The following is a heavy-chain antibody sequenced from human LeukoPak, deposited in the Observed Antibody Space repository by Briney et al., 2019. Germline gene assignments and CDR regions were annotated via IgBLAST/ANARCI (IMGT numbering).Heavy chain of an antibody. V-gene: IGHV4-39*07. CDR3: ARDEEWELGVFDY. D-gene: IGHD1-26*01. J-gene: IGHJ4*02. CDR2: IYYSGST. CDR1: GGSISSSSYY. Sequence: KTSETLSLTCTVSGGSISSSSYYWGWIRQPPGKGLEWIGSIYYSGSTYYNPSLKSRVTISVDTSKNQFSLKLSSVTAADTAVYYCARDEEWELGVFDYWGQGTLVTVSS.